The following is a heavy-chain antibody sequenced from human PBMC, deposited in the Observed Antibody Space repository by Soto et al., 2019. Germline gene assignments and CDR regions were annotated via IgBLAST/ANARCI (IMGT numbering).Heavy chain of an antibody. J-gene: IGHJ6*02. CDR2: VHHSWGS. D-gene: IGHD3-10*01. CDR1: GGSISSYY. Sequence: QVQLQESGPGLVKPSETLSLSCTVSGGSISSYYWSWFRQSPGKRMEWIGYVHHSWGSSYNPSLQRRGAITLDSSKSQFSLKVTAVTATAPAAYYCAGQGFGPLHGLVDVWGQGTTVTVSS. CDR3: AGQGFGPLHGLVDV. V-gene: IGHV4-59*08.